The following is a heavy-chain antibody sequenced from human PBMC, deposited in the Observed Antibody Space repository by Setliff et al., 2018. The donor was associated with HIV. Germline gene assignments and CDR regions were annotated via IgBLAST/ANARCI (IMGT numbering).Heavy chain of an antibody. J-gene: IGHJ6*03. Sequence: ASVKVSCKASGYIFMNNDISWVRQAPGQGLEWVGWVNPNRGNTGFAQKLQGRLTITRDTSKSTVYMELSSLRSEDTGVYYCARIVAPGSHGPDYYMDVWGKGTTVTVSS. CDR1: GYIFMNND. CDR3: ARIVAPGSHGPDYYMDV. V-gene: IGHV1-8*03. CDR2: VNPNRGNT. D-gene: IGHD2-21*01.